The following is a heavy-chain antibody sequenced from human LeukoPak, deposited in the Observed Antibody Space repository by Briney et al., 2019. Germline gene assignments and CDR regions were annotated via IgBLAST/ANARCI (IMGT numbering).Heavy chain of an antibody. J-gene: IGHJ4*02. V-gene: IGHV3-21*01. CDR2: ISSSSSNI. D-gene: IGHD3-10*01. CDR3: ARDLYGLGRYQRDY. Sequence: GGSLRLSCAASGFTFSSYSMNWVRQAPGKGLEWVSSISSSSSNIYHADSVKGRFTISRDNAKNSLYLQMNSLRAEDTAVYYCARDLYGLGRYQRDYWGQGTLVTVSS. CDR1: GFTFSSYS.